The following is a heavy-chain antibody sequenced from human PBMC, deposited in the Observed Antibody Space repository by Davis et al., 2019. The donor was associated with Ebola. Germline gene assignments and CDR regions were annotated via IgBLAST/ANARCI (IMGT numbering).Heavy chain of an antibody. CDR2: IGGSGENT. V-gene: IGHV3-23*01. CDR3: AKTGGYCSGGSCYHRFGYLEVDY. D-gene: IGHD2-15*01. Sequence: GGSLRLSCAASEFIFSNYAMNWVRQAPGRGLDWVSTIGGSGENTYYADSVKGRFTISRDNSKNTLYLQMNSLRAEDTAVYYCAKTGGYCSGGSCYHRFGYLEVDYWGQGTLVTVSS. CDR1: EFIFSNYA. J-gene: IGHJ4*02.